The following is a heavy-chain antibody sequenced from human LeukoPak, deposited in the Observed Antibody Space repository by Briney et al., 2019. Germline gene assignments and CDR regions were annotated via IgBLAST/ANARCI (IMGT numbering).Heavy chain of an antibody. V-gene: IGHV4-59*01. J-gene: IGHJ6*02. CDR1: GGSISSYY. D-gene: IGHD3-22*01. CDR3: ARSYYDSSGYYSPYYYGMDV. CDR2: IYYSGST. Sequence: SETLSLTCTVSGGSISSYYWSWIRQPPGKGLEWIGYIYYSGSTNYNPSLKSRVTISVDTSKNQFSLKLCSVTAADTAVYYCARSYYDSSGYYSPYYYGMDVWGQGTTVTVSS.